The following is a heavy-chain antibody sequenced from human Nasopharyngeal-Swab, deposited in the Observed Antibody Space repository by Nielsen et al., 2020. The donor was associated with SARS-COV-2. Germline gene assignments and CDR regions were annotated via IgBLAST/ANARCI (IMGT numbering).Heavy chain of an antibody. CDR1: GGSISSGGYY. Sequence: ESLKISCTVSGGSISSGGYYWSWIRQPPGKGLEWIGYIYYSGSTNYNPSLKSRVTISVDTSKNQFSLKLSSVTAADTAVYYCARSLGTFGWFDPWGQGTLVTVSS. V-gene: IGHV4-61*08. D-gene: IGHD3-16*01. CDR2: IYYSGST. CDR3: ARSLGTFGWFDP. J-gene: IGHJ5*02.